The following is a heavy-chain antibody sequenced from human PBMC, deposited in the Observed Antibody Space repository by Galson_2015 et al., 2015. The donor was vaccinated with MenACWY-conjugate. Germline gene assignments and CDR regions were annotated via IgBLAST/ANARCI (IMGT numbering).Heavy chain of an antibody. Sequence: SLRLSCAASGFSFRSNAMSWVRQAPGKGLEWVSVISASGGSTYYPDYAKGRFTISRDNSKNTLFLEMNSLRGEDTAPYYCVKERGSLSHNYYFYFMDVWGKGTTVTVS. CDR2: ISASGGST. CDR3: VKERGSLSHNYYFYFMDV. J-gene: IGHJ6*03. D-gene: IGHD6-6*01. CDR1: GFSFRSNA. V-gene: IGHV3-23*01.